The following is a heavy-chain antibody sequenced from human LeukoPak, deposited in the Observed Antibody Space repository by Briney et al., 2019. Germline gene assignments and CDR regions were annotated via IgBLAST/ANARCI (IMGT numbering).Heavy chain of an antibody. CDR1: GFTFSSYW. D-gene: IGHD6-6*01. Sequence: PGGSLRLSCAASGFTFSSYWMSWVRQAPGKGLEWVASIKPDGTEKYYGDSLKGRFTISRDNAKNSLYLQMNSLRAEDTAVYYCASSTYSSSPSWGQGTLVTVSS. CDR2: IKPDGTEK. V-gene: IGHV3-7*01. J-gene: IGHJ5*02. CDR3: ASSTYSSSPS.